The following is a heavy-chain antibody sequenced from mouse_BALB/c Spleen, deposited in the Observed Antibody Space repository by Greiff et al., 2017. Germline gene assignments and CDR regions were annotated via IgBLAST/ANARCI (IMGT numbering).Heavy chain of an antibody. CDR2: ISSGGGST. Sequence: EVKVEESGGGLVQPGGSLKLSCAASGFTFSSYTMSWVRQTPEKRLEWVAYISSGGGSTYYPDTVKGRFTISRDNAKNTLYLQMSSLKSEDTAMYYCARQRCNYDYFDYWGQGTTLTVSS. CDR3: ARQRCNYDYFDY. CDR1: GFTFSSYT. V-gene: IGHV5-12-2*01. D-gene: IGHD2-1*01. J-gene: IGHJ2*01.